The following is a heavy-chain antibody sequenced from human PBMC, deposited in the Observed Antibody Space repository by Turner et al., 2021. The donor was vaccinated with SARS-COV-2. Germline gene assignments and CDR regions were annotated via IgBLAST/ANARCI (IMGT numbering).Heavy chain of an antibody. V-gene: IGHV3-73*01. CDR1: GFPFRGSA. CDR2: IRSKANSYAT. D-gene: IGHD2-15*01. J-gene: IGHJ4*02. CDR3: TIYCSGGSCYGI. Sequence: EVQLVESGGGLVQPGGSLTLPCAASGFPFRGSAMHWVRQASGKGLEVVGRIRSKANSYATAYAASVKGRFTISRDDSKNTAYLQMNSLKTEDTAVYYCTIYCSGGSCYGIWGQGTLVTVSS.